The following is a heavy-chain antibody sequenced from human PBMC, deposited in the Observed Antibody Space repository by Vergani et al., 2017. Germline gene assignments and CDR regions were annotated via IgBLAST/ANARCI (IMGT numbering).Heavy chain of an antibody. CDR2: ISAYNGNT. CDR3: ARFDAAYCGGDCYSSWGY. D-gene: IGHD2-21*02. CDR1: GYTFTSYG. V-gene: IGHV1-18*01. J-gene: IGHJ4*02. Sequence: QVQLVQSGAEVKKPGASVKVSCKASGYTFTSYGISWVRQAPGQGLEWMRWISAYNGNTNYAQKLQGRVTMTTDTSTSTAYMELRSLRSDDTAVYYCARFDAAYCGGDCYSSWGYWGQGTLVTVSS.